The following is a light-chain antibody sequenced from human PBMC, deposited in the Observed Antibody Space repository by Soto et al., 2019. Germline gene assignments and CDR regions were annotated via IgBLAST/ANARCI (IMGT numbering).Light chain of an antibody. Sequence: EIVMTQSPATLSVSPGERATLSCRASQSVSSKIVWYQQKSGQAPRLLIYAASTSATGVPARFTGSGSGTEFTLTITSLQSEDFAVYYCQQYSNWPKTFGQGSRVEIK. J-gene: IGKJ1*01. V-gene: IGKV3-15*01. CDR1: QSVSSK. CDR2: AAS. CDR3: QQYSNWPKT.